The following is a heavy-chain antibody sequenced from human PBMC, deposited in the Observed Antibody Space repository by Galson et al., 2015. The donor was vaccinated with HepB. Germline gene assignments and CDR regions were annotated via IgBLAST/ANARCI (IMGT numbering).Heavy chain of an antibody. D-gene: IGHD5-12*01. J-gene: IGHJ4*02. CDR1: GFTFSSYG. CDR3: AKDWIVADDY. CDR2: ISYDGSNR. V-gene: IGHV3-30*18. Sequence: SLRLSCAASGFTFSSYGMHWVRQAPGKGLEWVAVISYDGSNRYYADSVKGRFTISRDNSKNTLYLQMNSLRAEDTAVYYCAKDWIVADDYWGQGTLVTVSS.